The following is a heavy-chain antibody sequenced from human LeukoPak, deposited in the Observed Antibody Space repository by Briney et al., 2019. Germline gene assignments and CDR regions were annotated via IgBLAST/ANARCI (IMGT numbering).Heavy chain of an antibody. CDR1: GFTFSSIW. CDR3: ARAYYFDSRNYYNPTSSFDY. Sequence: PGGSLRLSCATSGFTFSSIWMSWVRQAPGKGLEWVANINQDGSEKYSVDSVKGRFTISRDNAKNSLYLQMNSLRAEDTAVYYCARAYYFDSRNYYNPTSSFDYWGQGTLVTVSS. D-gene: IGHD3-10*01. V-gene: IGHV3-7*04. J-gene: IGHJ4*02. CDR2: INQDGSEK.